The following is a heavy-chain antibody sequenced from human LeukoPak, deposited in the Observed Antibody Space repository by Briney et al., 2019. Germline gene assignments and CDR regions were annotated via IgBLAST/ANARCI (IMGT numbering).Heavy chain of an antibody. J-gene: IGHJ6*02. D-gene: IGHD7-27*01. V-gene: IGHV3-21*01. CDR3: ATYANWVAGDV. Sequence: GGSLRLSCAASGFTFSSYSMNWVRQAPGKGLEWVSSISSSSSYIYYADSVKGRFTISRDNAENSLYLQMDSLRAEDTAVYYCATYANWVAGDVWGQGTTVSV. CDR1: GFTFSSYS. CDR2: ISSSSSYI.